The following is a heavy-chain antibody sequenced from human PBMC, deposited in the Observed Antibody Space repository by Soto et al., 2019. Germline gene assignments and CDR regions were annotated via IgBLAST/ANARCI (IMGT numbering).Heavy chain of an antibody. V-gene: IGHV1-58*01. D-gene: IGHD3-22*01. CDR1: GFTFTSSA. CDR2: IVVGSGNT. J-gene: IGHJ6*02. CDR3: AALRDYYDSSGNGMDV. Sequence: SVKVSCKASGFTFTSSAVQWVRQARGQRLEWIGWIVVGSGNTNYAQKFQERVTITRDMSTSTAYMELSSLRSEDTAVYYCAALRDYYDSSGNGMDVWGQGTTVTVSS.